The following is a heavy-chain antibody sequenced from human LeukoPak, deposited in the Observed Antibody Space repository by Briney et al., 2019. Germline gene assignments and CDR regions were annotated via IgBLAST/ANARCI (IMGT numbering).Heavy chain of an antibody. J-gene: IGHJ3*02. CDR3: ASSETPSGSYWSGGAFDI. CDR2: IIPILGIA. CDR1: GGTFSSYA. D-gene: IGHD3-10*01. Sequence: SVKVSCKASGGTFSSYAISWVRQAPGQGLGWMRRIIPILGIANYAQKFQGRVTITADKSTSTAYMELSRLRSEDTAVYYCASSETPSGSYWSGGAFDIWGQGTMVTVSS. V-gene: IGHV1-69*04.